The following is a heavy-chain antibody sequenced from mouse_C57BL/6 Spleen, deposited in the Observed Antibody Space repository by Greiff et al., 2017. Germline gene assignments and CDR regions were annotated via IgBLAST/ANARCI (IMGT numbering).Heavy chain of an antibody. D-gene: IGHD2-4*01. J-gene: IGHJ4*01. V-gene: IGHV5-9-1*02. Sequence: EVMLVESGEGLVKPGGSLKLSCAASGFTFSSYAMSWVRQTPEKRLEWVAYISSGGDYIYYADTVKGRFTISRDNARNTLYLQMSSLKSEDTAMYYCTRERVFVITTLSLYAMDYWGQGTSVTVSS. CDR3: TRERVFVITTLSLYAMDY. CDR1: GFTFSSYA. CDR2: ISSGGDYI.